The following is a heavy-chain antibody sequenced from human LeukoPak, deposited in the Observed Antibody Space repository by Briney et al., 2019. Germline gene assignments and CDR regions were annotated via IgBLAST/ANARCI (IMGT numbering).Heavy chain of an antibody. Sequence: GGSLRLSCVASGFTFSNSWMHWVRQTPGKGLAWVSRMNSGGNMIYYADSVKGRFIISRDNAKNTLYLQMHSLRDEDTAVYYCVTAGQYRFDNWGRGTLVTVSS. J-gene: IGHJ4*02. CDR1: GFTFSNSW. CDR2: MNSGGNMI. CDR3: VTAGQYRFDN. D-gene: IGHD5-18*01. V-gene: IGHV3-74*01.